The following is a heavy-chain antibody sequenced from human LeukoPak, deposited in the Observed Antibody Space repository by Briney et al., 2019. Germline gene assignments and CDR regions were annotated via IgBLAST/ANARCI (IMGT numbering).Heavy chain of an antibody. CDR1: GYSITSAYY. J-gene: IGHJ3*02. CDR3: ARVGTSPEAFDI. Sequence: SETLSLTCTVSGYSITSAYYWGWIRQPPGKGLEWIGSFFLKGSTYYNPSLKSRVTISVDTSKNQFSLTLSSVTAADTAVYYCARVGTSPEAFDIWGQGTLVTVSS. CDR2: FFLKGST. V-gene: IGHV4-38-2*02. D-gene: IGHD1-14*01.